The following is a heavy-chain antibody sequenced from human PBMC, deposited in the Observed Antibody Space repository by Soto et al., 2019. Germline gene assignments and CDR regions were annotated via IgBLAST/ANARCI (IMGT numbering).Heavy chain of an antibody. J-gene: IGHJ5*02. V-gene: IGHV4-31*03. CDR3: AREPISTPRGVTQVDP. CDR2: IYNSGTT. D-gene: IGHD3-10*01. CDR1: GAPISSGGFY. Sequence: PSETLSLTCNVSGAPISSGGFYWSWIRQHPGKGPEWIGYIYNSGTTFYNPSLGSRVTMSLDAAKNHFSLELRSVTVADTAVYYCAREPISTPRGVTQVDPWGQGTMVTVSS.